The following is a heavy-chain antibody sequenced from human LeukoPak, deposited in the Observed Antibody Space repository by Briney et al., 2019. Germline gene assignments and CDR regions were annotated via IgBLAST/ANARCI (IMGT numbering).Heavy chain of an antibody. D-gene: IGHD2-21*02. V-gene: IGHV1-2*02. CDR2: INPNSGGT. Sequence: ASVKVSCKASGYTFTGYYMHWVRQAPGQGLEWMGWINPNSGGTNYAQKFQGRVTMTRDTSISTAYMELSRLRSDDTAVYYCARVYCGGDCYSNPPAFDIWGQGTMVTVSS. CDR3: ARVYCGGDCYSNPPAFDI. CDR1: GYTFTGYY. J-gene: IGHJ3*02.